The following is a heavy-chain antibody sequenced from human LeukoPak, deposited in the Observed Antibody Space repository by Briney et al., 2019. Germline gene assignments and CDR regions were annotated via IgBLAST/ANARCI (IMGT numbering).Heavy chain of an antibody. V-gene: IGHV4-39*07. Sequence: PSETLSLTCTVSGGSISSSSYYWGWIRQPPGKGLEWIGSIYYSGSTNYNPSLKSRVTISVDTSKNQFSPKLSSVTAADTAVYYCARSRPSMVRGVTDFLVTPDAFDIWGQGTMVTVSS. D-gene: IGHD3-10*01. CDR3: ARSRPSMVRGVTDFLVTPDAFDI. CDR1: GGSISSSSYY. J-gene: IGHJ3*02. CDR2: IYYSGST.